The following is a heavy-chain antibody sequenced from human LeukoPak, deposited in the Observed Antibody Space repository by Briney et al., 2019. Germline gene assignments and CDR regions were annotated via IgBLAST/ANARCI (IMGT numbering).Heavy chain of an antibody. V-gene: IGHV3-23*01. Sequence: PGGSLRLSCAASGFTFTNYAMSWVRQAPGKGLEWVSAISGSGGSTYYADSVKGRFTISRDNSKNTLYLQMNSLRAEDTAVYYCAKDIQYYYGSGSYYNLWGQGTLVTVSS. J-gene: IGHJ5*02. CDR1: GFTFTNYA. D-gene: IGHD3-10*01. CDR3: AKDIQYYYGSGSYYNL. CDR2: ISGSGGST.